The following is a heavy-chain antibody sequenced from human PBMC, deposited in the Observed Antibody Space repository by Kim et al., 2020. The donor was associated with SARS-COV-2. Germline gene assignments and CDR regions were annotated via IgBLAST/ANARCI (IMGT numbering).Heavy chain of an antibody. Sequence: GGSLRLSCAVSGFTFRSFWMSWVRQAPGKGLEWVANIKPDGSEKYYVDSVKGRFTISRDKAKNSLYLEMNSLRVEDTAVYYCARGMRSFDNWGQGTLVTVSS. V-gene: IGHV3-7*02. CDR1: GFTFRSFW. CDR3: ARGMRSFDN. CDR2: IKPDGSEK. D-gene: IGHD2-2*01. J-gene: IGHJ4*02.